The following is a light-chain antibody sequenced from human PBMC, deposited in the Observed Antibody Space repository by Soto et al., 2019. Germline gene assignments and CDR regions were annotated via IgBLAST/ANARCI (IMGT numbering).Light chain of an antibody. J-gene: IGLJ1*01. CDR1: TIVGYN. CDR2: DDT. Sequence: CGGDTIVGYNVQWFQQRPGQAPVLVVYDDTVRAPGIPERFSGSNSGNTATLAIGRVEAGDEADYYCQVWDRDSDHYVFGGGTKLTVL. V-gene: IGLV3-21*02. CDR3: QVWDRDSDHYV.